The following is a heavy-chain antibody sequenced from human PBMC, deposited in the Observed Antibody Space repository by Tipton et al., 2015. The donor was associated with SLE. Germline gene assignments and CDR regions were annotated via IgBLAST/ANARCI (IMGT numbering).Heavy chain of an antibody. D-gene: IGHD2-21*02. J-gene: IGHJ6*02. CDR2: IYHGGST. CDR3: ARGLVTWRGAIVGVDV. Sequence: TLSLTCTVYGGSFSGYYWGWIRQPPGKGLEWIGYIYHGGSTNYNPSLKGRVTISVATSKNQFSLKLSSVTAADTAVYYCARGLVTWRGAIVGVDVWGQGTTVNVSS. CDR1: GGSFSGYY. V-gene: IGHV4-59*12.